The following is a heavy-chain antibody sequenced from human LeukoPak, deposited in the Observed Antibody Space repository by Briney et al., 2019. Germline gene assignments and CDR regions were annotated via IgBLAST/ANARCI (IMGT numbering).Heavy chain of an antibody. J-gene: IGHJ4*02. CDR1: GFTFSSYA. Sequence: GGSLRLSCAASGFTFSSYAMSWVRRAPGKGLEWVSAISGSGGSTYYADSVKGRFTISRDNSKNTLYLQMNSLRAEDTAVYYCAKDPRFDRLSSGSIRVRDYWGQGTLVTVSS. V-gene: IGHV3-23*01. CDR3: AKDPRFDRLSSGSIRVRDY. CDR2: ISGSGGST. D-gene: IGHD3-22*01.